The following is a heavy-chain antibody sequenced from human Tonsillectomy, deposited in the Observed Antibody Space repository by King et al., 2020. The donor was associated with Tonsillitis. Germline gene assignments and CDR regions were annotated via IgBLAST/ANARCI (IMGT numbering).Heavy chain of an antibody. V-gene: IGHV3-7*03. D-gene: IGHD3-22*01. CDR3: ATWKNYDSTDYFRFDY. CDR2: IKYDGSEI. J-gene: IGHJ4*01. CDR1: GFIFSNYW. Sequence: LQLVQSGGGLVQPGGSLRLSCAASGFIFSNYWMSWVRQAPGKGLEWVANIKYDGSEIYYVVSVKGRFTISRDNGKKSLYLQMNSLRAEDTAVYYCATWKNYDSTDYFRFDYWGHGTLVTVSS.